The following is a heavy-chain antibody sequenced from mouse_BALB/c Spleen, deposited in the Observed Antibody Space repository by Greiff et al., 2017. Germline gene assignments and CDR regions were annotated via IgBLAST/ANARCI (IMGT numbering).Heavy chain of an antibody. V-gene: IGHV3-8*02. Sequence: EVKLEESGPSLVKPSQTLSLTCSVTGDSITSGYWNWIRKFPGNKLEYMGYISYSGSTYYNPSLKSRISITRDTSKNQYYLQLNSVTTEDTATYYCARYWGNLYAMDYWGQGTSVTVSS. CDR2: ISYSGST. D-gene: IGHD2-1*01. CDR1: GDSITSGY. CDR3: ARYWGNLYAMDY. J-gene: IGHJ4*01.